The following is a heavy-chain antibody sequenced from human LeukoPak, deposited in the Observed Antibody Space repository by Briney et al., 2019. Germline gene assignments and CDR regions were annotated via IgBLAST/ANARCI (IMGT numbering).Heavy chain of an antibody. V-gene: IGHV3-11*04. Sequence: GWSLRLSCPSSVHIFSQYYMTWIRQAPGKGLEWVSSSSGSGTTTYSSDSVRGRFTVSRYNAMNSVFLYMNSLRAEDTAVYYCAKQITMIVVVPYFDYWGQGTLVTVSS. CDR3: AKQITMIVVVPYFDY. CDR1: VHIFSQYY. D-gene: IGHD3-22*01. CDR2: SSGSGTTT. J-gene: IGHJ4*02.